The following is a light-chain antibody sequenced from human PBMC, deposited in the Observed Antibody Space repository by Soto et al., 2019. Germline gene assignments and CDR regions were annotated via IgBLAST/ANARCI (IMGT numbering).Light chain of an antibody. CDR2: GAS. CDR3: HDYNNWPPWT. Sequence: ETVMTQSPATLSVSPGERVTLSCRASQSVGSNLAWYQQKPGQAPRLLIYGASTRATDTPARFSGSGSGTEFTLTISSLQSEDFAVYYCHDYNNWPPWTFGQGTKVEIK. V-gene: IGKV3-15*01. CDR1: QSVGSN. J-gene: IGKJ1*01.